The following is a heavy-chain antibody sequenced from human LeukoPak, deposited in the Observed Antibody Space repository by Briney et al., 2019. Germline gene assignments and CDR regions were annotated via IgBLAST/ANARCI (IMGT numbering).Heavy chain of an antibody. Sequence: GGSLRLSCVASRFTFSSYWMSWVRQAPGKGLEWVANIKHDGTEQYYVDSVKGRFTIARDNAENSLYLQMNSLRVEDTAIYYCAREASSGWYYFDYWGQGTLVTVSS. CDR3: AREASSGWYYFDY. D-gene: IGHD6-19*01. V-gene: IGHV3-7*01. CDR2: IKHDGTEQ. J-gene: IGHJ4*02. CDR1: RFTFSSYW.